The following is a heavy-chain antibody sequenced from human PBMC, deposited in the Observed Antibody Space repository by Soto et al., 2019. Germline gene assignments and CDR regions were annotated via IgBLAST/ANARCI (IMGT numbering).Heavy chain of an antibody. CDR2: IIPIFGTA. CDR1: GGTFSSYA. J-gene: IGHJ6*02. CDR3: ARDPYRAVRNYYGMDV. V-gene: IGHV1-69*12. D-gene: IGHD2-15*01. Sequence: QVQLVQSGAEVKKPGSSVMVSCKASGGTFSSYAISWVRQGPGQGLEWMGGIIPIFGTATYAQKFQGRVKITADESTSTTYMELSSLRSEDTAVYYCARDPYRAVRNYYGMDVWGQGTTVTVTS.